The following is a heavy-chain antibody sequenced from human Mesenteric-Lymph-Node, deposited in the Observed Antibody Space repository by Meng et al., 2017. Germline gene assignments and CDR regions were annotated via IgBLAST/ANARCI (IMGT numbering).Heavy chain of an antibody. CDR3: ARVRSGDYVWGSYRCPYFDY. Sequence: GESLKISCAASGFTVSGNWMHWIRQAPGKGLVWVSTINSDGSSTYYADSVKGRFTISRDNSKNTLYLQMNSLRAEDTAVYYCARVRSGDYVWGSYRCPYFDYWGQGTLVTVSS. CDR2: INSDGSST. V-gene: IGHV3-74*01. CDR1: GFTVSGNW. D-gene: IGHD3-16*02. J-gene: IGHJ4*02.